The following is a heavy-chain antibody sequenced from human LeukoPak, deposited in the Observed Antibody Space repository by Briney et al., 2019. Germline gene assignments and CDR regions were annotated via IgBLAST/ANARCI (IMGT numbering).Heavy chain of an antibody. CDR2: ISGSGGTT. V-gene: IGHV3-23*01. D-gene: IGHD6-6*01. CDR3: ANGDAARPSVGIDY. CDR1: GFTFSSYA. Sequence: PGGSLRLSCAASGFTFSSYAMSWVRQAPGKGLEWVSAISGSGGTTYYADSVKGRFTISRDNSKNTLYLQMNSLRAEDTAVYYCANGDAARPSVGIDYWGQGTLVTVSS. J-gene: IGHJ4*02.